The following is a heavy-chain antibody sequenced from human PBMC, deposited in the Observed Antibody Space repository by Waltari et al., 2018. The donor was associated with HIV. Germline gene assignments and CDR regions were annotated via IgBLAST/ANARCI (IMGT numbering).Heavy chain of an antibody. CDR2: MSWDSRSM. CDR3: ARDRNKSVYFYGMDV. Sequence: EVQLVESGGGLVQPGRSLRLSCAASGFHFEGYAMHWVRQAPGKGLEWGSGMSWDSRSMCYGDSVKGRFTISRDNAKNSLYLQMSSLRAEDTAVYYCARDRNKSVYFYGMDVWGQGTTVTVSS. V-gene: IGHV3-9*01. J-gene: IGHJ6*02. CDR1: GFHFEGYA.